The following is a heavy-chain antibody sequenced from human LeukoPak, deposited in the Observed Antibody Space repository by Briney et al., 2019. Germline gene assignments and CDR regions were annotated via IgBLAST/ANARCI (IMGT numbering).Heavy chain of an antibody. Sequence: SVKVSCKASGFTFTSSAMQWVRQARGQRLEWIGWIVVGSGNTNYAQKFQERVTITRDMSTSTAYMELSSLRSEDTAVYYCAAEGTLDSSGYYRDAFDIWGQGTMVTVSS. CDR3: AAEGTLDSSGYYRDAFDI. CDR2: IVVGSGNT. CDR1: GFTFTSSA. J-gene: IGHJ3*02. D-gene: IGHD3-22*01. V-gene: IGHV1-58*02.